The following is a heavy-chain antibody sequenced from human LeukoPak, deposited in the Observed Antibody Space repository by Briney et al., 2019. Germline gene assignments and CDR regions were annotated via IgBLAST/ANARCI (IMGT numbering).Heavy chain of an antibody. CDR2: IDQDGSSE. V-gene: IGHV3-7*01. CDR3: ARGDWAPFDY. CDR1: GFTFCDYW. J-gene: IGHJ4*02. Sequence: GGSLRLSCAASGFTFCDYWMSWVRQAPGKGLEWVANIDQDGSSEYYVGSVQGRFTISRDNAKNSLYLQMNSLRAEDTAVYYCARGDWAPFDYWGQGSLLTVSS. D-gene: IGHD2-21*02.